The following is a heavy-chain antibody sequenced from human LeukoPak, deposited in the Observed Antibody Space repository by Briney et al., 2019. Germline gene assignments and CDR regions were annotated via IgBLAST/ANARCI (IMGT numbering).Heavy chain of an antibody. D-gene: IGHD2-21*01. J-gene: IGHJ3*02. CDR2: IISTSLDI. V-gene: IGHV3-21*01. CDR3: AKDLGPGMLWTDAFDI. CDR1: GFAFSGYA. Sequence: PGGSLRLSCTDSGFAFSGYAMSWVRQAPGKGLEWVSSIISTSLDIDYADSVKGRFTVSRDNTEKSLFLQMSSLRVEDTAMYYCAKDLGPGMLWTDAFDIWGQGTMVTVSS.